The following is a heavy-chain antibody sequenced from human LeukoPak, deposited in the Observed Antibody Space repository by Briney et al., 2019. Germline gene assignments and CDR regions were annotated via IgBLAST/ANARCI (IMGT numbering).Heavy chain of an antibody. D-gene: IGHD3-16*01. CDR3: TRDGGENGKTAFDI. V-gene: IGHV3-72*01. CDR1: GFTYSDYI. J-gene: IGHJ3*02. CDR2: IRRRANSYTT. Sequence: GGSLRLSCAASGFTYSDYILDWVRQAPGKGLEWVGRIRRRANSYTTEYAASVKDRFIISRDDSKNSLYLHMNSLKTEDTAVYHCTRDGGENGKTAFDIWGQGTLVTVSA.